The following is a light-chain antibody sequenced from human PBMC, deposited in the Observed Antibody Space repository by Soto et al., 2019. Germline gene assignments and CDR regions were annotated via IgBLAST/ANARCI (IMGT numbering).Light chain of an antibody. CDR3: QQYNTYPWT. CDR2: KAS. CDR1: QSISSW. Sequence: DSQMTQSPSTLSASVGDRVTITCRASQSISSWLAWYQQKPGKAPKLLIYKASSLESGVPSRFSGSGSGTEFNLTISSLQPADFATYYGQQYNTYPWTFGQGTKVEIK. V-gene: IGKV1-5*03. J-gene: IGKJ1*01.